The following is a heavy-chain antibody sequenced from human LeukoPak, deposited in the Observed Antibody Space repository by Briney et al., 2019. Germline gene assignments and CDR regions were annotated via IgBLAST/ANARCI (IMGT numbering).Heavy chain of an antibody. CDR3: ARGLKDSSGYYYDAFDI. J-gene: IGHJ3*02. Sequence: EASVKVSCKASGYTFTSYDINWVRQATGQGLEWMGWMNPNSGNTGYAQKFQGRVTITRDTSASTAYMELSSLRSEDMAVYYCARGLKDSSGYYYDAFDIWGQGTMVTVSS. CDR2: MNPNSGNT. D-gene: IGHD3-22*01. CDR1: GYTFTSYD. V-gene: IGHV1-8*03.